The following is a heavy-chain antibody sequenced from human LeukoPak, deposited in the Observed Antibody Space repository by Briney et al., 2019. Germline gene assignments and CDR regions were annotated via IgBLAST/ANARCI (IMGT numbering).Heavy chain of an antibody. Sequence: GGSLRLSCATSGFTFNTYWMTWIRQAPGEGLEWVANIKEDGSEKYYVDSVKGRFTISRDNAKNSLYLQMNSLGAEDTAVYYCVRVSLAAGGSDHWGQGTLVTVSS. D-gene: IGHD6-13*01. V-gene: IGHV3-7*01. CDR3: VRVSLAAGGSDH. CDR1: GFTFNTYW. CDR2: IKEDGSEK. J-gene: IGHJ5*02.